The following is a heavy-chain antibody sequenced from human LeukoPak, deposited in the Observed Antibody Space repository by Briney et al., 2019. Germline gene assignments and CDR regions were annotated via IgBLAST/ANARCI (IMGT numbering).Heavy chain of an antibody. D-gene: IGHD3-16*01. CDR1: GGSISSYY. J-gene: IGHJ5*02. CDR2: INHSGST. V-gene: IGHV4-34*01. Sequence: ASETLSLTCTVSGGSISSYYWSWIRQPPGKGLEWIGEINHSGSTNYNPSLKSRVTISVDTSKNQFSLKLSFVTAADTAVYYCARGPMLGWFDPWGQGTLVTVSS. CDR3: ARGPMLGWFDP.